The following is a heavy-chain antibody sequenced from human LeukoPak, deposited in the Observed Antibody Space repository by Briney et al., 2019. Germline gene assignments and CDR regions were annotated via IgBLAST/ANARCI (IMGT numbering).Heavy chain of an antibody. J-gene: IGHJ4*02. V-gene: IGHV3-21*04. CDR3: ARGRGSGWYVDY. CDR1: GFTFSSYS. Sequence: GGSLRLSCAASGFTFSSYSMNWVRQAPGKGLEWVSSISSSSSYIYYADSVKGRFTISRDNARNLLYLQMNRLRAEDTAVYYCARGRGSGWYVDYWGQGTLVTVSS. CDR2: ISSSSSYI. D-gene: IGHD6-19*01.